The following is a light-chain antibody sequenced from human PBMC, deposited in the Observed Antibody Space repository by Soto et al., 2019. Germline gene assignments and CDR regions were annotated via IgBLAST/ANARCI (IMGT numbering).Light chain of an antibody. CDR3: SSYAGTPLSV. CDR2: RVT. J-gene: IGLJ1*01. CDR1: ISDVGGYDS. V-gene: IGLV2-8*01. Sequence: QSVLAQPPSASGSPGQSVTISCTGSISDVGGYDSVSWYQQHPGKAPKLMIYRVTKRPPGVPDRFSGSKSGNTASLTVSGLQAEDEADYYCSSYAGTPLSVFGTGTKVTVL.